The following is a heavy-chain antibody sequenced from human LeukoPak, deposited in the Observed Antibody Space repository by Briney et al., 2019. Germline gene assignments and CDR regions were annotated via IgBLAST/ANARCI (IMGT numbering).Heavy chain of an antibody. D-gene: IGHD3-10*01. Sequence: ASVKVSCKATGYRFTNYGISWVRQAPGQGLEWMGWISTYNGNTNYPENLQGRVTLTTDTSTSIVYMELRSLRSDDTAVYYCARDHSIYFYGSGSFADYWGQGNLVTVSS. CDR2: ISTYNGNT. V-gene: IGHV1-18*01. CDR3: ARDHSIYFYGSGSFADY. CDR1: GYRFTNYG. J-gene: IGHJ4*02.